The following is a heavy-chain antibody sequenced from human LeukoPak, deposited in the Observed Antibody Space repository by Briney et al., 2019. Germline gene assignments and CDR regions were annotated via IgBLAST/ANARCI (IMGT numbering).Heavy chain of an antibody. CDR3: AKQDIVVVPAAIQFGSFDI. J-gene: IGHJ3*02. V-gene: IGHV3-23*01. D-gene: IGHD2-2*01. CDR2: ISNGASTT. Sequence: GGSLRLSCAASGFTFKSYAMSWVRQAPGKGLEWVSAISNGASTTYYADSVKGRFTISRDNSKNTLYLQMNSLRAEDTAVYYCAKQDIVVVPAAIQFGSFDIWGQGTMVTVSS. CDR1: GFTFKSYA.